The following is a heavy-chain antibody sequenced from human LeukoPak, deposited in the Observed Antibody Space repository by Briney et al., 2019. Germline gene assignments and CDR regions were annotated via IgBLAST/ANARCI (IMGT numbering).Heavy chain of an antibody. CDR1: GFTFSTQW. J-gene: IGHJ6*03. CDR3: AREHYFYYVDV. CDR2: VNQAGTQK. Sequence: GGSLRLSCAAPGFTFSTQWMSWVRQAPGKGLEWVAIVNQAGTQKYYVDSVKGRFTISRDNAENSLYLQMNSLRAEDTAVYYCAREHYFYYVDVWGTGTTVTVSS. V-gene: IGHV3-7*01.